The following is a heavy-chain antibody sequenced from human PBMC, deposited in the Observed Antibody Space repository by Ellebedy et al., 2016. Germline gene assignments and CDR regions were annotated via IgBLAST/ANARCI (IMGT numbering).Heavy chain of an antibody. Sequence: GESLKISXEASGFSFSNFAMHWVRQAPGKGLEWVAGITYEGSNKQYSEVVKGRFTISRDNSKGTLYLQMDSLRADDTAVYYCAKWAAGFNSYGMDAWGQGTTVTVSS. CDR3: AKWAAGFNSYGMDA. D-gene: IGHD1-26*01. J-gene: IGHJ6*02. CDR2: ITYEGSNK. CDR1: GFSFSNFA. V-gene: IGHV3-30-3*01.